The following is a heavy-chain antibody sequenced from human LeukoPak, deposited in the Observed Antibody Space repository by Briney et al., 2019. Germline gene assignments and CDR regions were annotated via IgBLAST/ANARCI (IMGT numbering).Heavy chain of an antibody. CDR1: GYSFISYW. CDR2: IYPGDSET. D-gene: IGHD6-19*01. V-gene: IGHV5-51*01. Sequence: PGESLKISCKGSGYSFISYWIGWVRQMPGKGLEWMGIIYPGDSETRYSPSFQGPVTMSTDKSISTAYLQWSNLKASDTAMYYCARQGSIAVAAGLFDYWGQGTLVTVSS. CDR3: ARQGSIAVAAGLFDY. J-gene: IGHJ4*02.